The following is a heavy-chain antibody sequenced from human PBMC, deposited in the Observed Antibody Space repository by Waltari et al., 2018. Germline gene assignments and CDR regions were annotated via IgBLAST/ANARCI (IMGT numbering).Heavy chain of an antibody. CDR1: GGSISSHY. D-gene: IGHD5-12*01. V-gene: IGHV4-59*11. CDR3: ASHYSGLDY. Sequence: QVQLQESGPGLVKPSETLSLTCTVSGGSISSHYWSWIRQPPGKGLEWIGYIYYSGSTNYNPSLKSRVTISVDTSKNKFSLKLSSVTAADTAVYYCASHYSGLDYWGQGTLVTVSS. J-gene: IGHJ4*02. CDR2: IYYSGST.